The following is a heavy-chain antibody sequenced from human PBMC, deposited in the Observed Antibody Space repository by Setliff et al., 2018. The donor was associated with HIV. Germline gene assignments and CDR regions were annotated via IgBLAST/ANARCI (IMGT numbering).Heavy chain of an antibody. CDR3: AGDFPYSGSWYFDY. V-gene: IGHV1-69*13. J-gene: IGHJ4*02. Sequence: SVKVSCKASGGTFSRYSITWIRQAPGQGLEWMGGIVPIFGTTEYAQNLKGRVTITADEPTSTAYMELSSLTSADTAVYYCAGDFPYSGSWYFDYWGQGTLVTVSS. D-gene: IGHD6-13*01. CDR2: IVPIFGTT. CDR1: GGTFSRYS.